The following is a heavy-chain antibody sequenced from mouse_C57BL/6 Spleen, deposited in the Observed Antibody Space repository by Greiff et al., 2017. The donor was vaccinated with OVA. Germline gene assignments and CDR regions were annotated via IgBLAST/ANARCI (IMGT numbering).Heavy chain of an antibody. CDR3: ARTYYSNHLDY. V-gene: IGHV1-19*01. Sequence: DVKLQESGPVLVKPGASVKMSCKASGYTFTDYYMNWVKQSHGKSLEWIGVINPYNGGTSYNQKFKGKATLTVDKSSSTAYMELNSLTSEDSAVYYCARTYYSNHLDYWGQGTTLTVSS. D-gene: IGHD2-5*01. CDR2: INPYNGGT. CDR1: GYTFTDYY. J-gene: IGHJ2*01.